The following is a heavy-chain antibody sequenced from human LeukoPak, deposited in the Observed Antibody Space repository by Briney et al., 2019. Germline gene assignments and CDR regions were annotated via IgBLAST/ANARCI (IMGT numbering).Heavy chain of an antibody. V-gene: IGHV3-48*02. D-gene: IGHD3-10*01. CDR2: ISGSGSVS. J-gene: IGHJ3*02. CDR1: GFTFGSYS. CDR3: ARGGGFGFLAAFDI. Sequence: PGGSLRLSCSASGFTFGSYSMNWVRQAPGKGLEWISYISGSGSVSYYEDSVKGRFTISRDNAKNSLYLQMNSLRDEDTALYYCARGGGFGFLAAFDIWGQGTMVTVSS.